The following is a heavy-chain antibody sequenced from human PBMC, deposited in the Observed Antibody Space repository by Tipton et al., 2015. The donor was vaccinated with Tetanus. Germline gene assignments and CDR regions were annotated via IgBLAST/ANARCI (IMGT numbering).Heavy chain of an antibody. J-gene: IGHJ4*02. V-gene: IGHV4-39*01. Sequence: TLSLTCTVSGGSISSSSYYWGWIRQPPGKGLEWIGSIYYSGSTYYNPSLKSRVTISVDTSKNQFSLKLSSVTAADTAVYYCVGGGTGHNEGFLVDYYDSSGSTFDYWGQGTLVTVSS. CDR2: IYYSGST. CDR1: GGSISSSSYY. D-gene: IGHD3-22*01. CDR3: VGGGTGHNEGFLVDYYDSSGSTFDY.